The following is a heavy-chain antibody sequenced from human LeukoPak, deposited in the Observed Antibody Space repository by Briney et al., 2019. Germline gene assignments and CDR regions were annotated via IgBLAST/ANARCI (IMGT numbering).Heavy chain of an antibody. J-gene: IGHJ2*01. Sequence: GGSLRLSCAASGSTVSSHYMSWVRQAPGKGLEWVSVTDSGGSTSYADSVKGRFTISRDTSKNTLYLQMNGLRAEDTAVYYCAKEHGDYPPDWYFDLWGRGTLVTVSS. D-gene: IGHD4-17*01. V-gene: IGHV3-53*01. CDR3: AKEHGDYPPDWYFDL. CDR2: TDSGGST. CDR1: GSTVSSHY.